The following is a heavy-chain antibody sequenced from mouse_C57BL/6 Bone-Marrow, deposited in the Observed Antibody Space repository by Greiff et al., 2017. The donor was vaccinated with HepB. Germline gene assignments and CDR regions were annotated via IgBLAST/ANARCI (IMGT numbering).Heavy chain of an antibody. CDR2: IDPSDSYT. Sequence: QVQLQQPGAELVKPGASVKLSCKASGYTFTSYWMQWVKQRPGQGLEWIGEIDPSDSYTNYNQKFKGKATLTVDTSSSTAYMQLSSLTSEDSAVYDCARSYYGSSLDFDYWGQGTTLTVSS. CDR1: GYTFTSYW. CDR3: ARSYYGSSLDFDY. V-gene: IGHV1-50*01. J-gene: IGHJ2*01. D-gene: IGHD1-1*01.